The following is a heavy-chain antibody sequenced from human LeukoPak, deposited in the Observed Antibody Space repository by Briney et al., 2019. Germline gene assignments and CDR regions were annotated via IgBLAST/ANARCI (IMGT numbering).Heavy chain of an antibody. D-gene: IGHD6-13*01. CDR2: ISYDGSKK. CDR1: RFTFSSYE. CDR3: VKDRSGAAAGIRLDS. J-gene: IGHJ4*02. Sequence: GGSLRLSCAASRFTFSSYEMNWVRQAPGKGLEWVAVISYDGSKKYYAESVKGRFTISRDNSKSTLYLQMNRLRADDKALYYCVKDRSGAAAGIRLDSWGQGTLVTVSS. V-gene: IGHV3-30*18.